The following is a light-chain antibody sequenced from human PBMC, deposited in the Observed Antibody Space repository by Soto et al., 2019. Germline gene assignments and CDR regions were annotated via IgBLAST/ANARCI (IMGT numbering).Light chain of an antibody. V-gene: IGKV1-39*01. Sequence: DIQMTQSPSSLSASVGDRVTITCRASQSISTYLNWYQQKPGQAPNLLIYAASRLPSGVPSRFSGSESGTDFTLTISSLQPEDFATYYCQQSYSTPYTFGQGTKLEIK. CDR1: QSISTY. CDR3: QQSYSTPYT. CDR2: AAS. J-gene: IGKJ2*01.